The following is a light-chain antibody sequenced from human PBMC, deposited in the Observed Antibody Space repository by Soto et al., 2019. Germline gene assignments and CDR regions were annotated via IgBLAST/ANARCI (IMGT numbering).Light chain of an antibody. CDR3: SSYTSSSTVV. CDR2: DVS. CDR1: SSDVGAYNY. V-gene: IGLV2-14*01. J-gene: IGLJ2*01. Sequence: QSVLTQPASVSGSPGQSITISCTGASSDVGAYNYVSWYQQHPGKAPKLMIFDVSNRPSGVSNRFSASKSGNTASLTISGLQAEDEADYSCSSYTSSSTVVFGGGTKLTVL.